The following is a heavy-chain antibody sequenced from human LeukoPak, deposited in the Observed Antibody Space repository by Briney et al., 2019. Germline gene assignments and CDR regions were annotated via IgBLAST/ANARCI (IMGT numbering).Heavy chain of an antibody. CDR2: VNGPGGST. J-gene: IGHJ5*02. CDR1: GFPFSSFA. CDR3: AKDPYYYDSSGRVDP. Sequence: GGSLRLSCAASGFPFSSFAMSWVRQAPGKGLEWVSSVNGPGGSTWYADSVKGRFTISRDSSKKTLFLQMNSLRAEDTAVYYCAKDPYYYDSSGRVDPWGQGTLVTVSS. D-gene: IGHD3-22*01. V-gene: IGHV3-23*01.